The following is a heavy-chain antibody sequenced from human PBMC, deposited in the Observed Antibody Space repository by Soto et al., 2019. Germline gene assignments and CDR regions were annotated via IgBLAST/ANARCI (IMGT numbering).Heavy chain of an antibody. CDR3: ARDRGAGMTLYYYYMDV. CDR1: GFTFSSYG. D-gene: IGHD3-10*01. Sequence: GGSLRLSCAASGFTFSSYGMHWVRQPPGKGLEWVAVIWYDGSNIFYADSVEGRFTISRDNSKNTLYLEMYSLRAEDTAVYYCARDRGAGMTLYYYYMDVWGKGTTVTVSS. J-gene: IGHJ6*03. CDR2: IWYDGSNI. V-gene: IGHV3-33*01.